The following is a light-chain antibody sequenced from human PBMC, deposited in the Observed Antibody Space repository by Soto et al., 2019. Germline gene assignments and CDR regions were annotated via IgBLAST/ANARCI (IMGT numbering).Light chain of an antibody. CDR2: KAS. V-gene: IGKV1-5*03. CDR3: QQYSTYTPRT. Sequence: DIQMTQPPSTLSASAGDRVTITCRASQSISSWLAWYQQKPGKAPKLLIYKASSLESGVPSRFSGSGSGTEFTLTISSLQPDDFATYYCQQYSTYTPRTFGQGTKVDIK. CDR1: QSISSW. J-gene: IGKJ1*01.